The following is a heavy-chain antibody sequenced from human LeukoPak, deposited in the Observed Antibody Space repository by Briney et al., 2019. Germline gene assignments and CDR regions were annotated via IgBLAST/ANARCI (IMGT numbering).Heavy chain of an antibody. CDR3: SRPTTCRGGHCYRDY. D-gene: IGHD2-21*02. J-gene: IGHJ4*02. Sequence: PGESLKISCKGSGYDFPRHWIGWVRQMAGRGLEWMGTIYPGDANIDIGYSPSFQGQVTISADKSISTAYLQWSSLKASDTAMYYCSRPTTCRGGHCYRDYWGQGTLVTVSS. V-gene: IGHV5-51*01. CDR1: GYDFPRHW. CDR2: IYPGDANIDI.